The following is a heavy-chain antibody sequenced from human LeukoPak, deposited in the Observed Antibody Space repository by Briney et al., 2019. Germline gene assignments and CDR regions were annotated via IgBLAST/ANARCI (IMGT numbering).Heavy chain of an antibody. Sequence: SSETLSLTCTVSGYSISSGYYWGWIRQPPGQGLGWIGSIYHSGSTYYNPSLKSRVTISVDTSKNQFSLKLSSVTAADTAVYYCARVRDYDRPPMYYFDYWGQGTLVTVSS. D-gene: IGHD3-22*01. CDR1: GYSISSGYY. CDR2: IYHSGST. J-gene: IGHJ4*02. CDR3: ARVRDYDRPPMYYFDY. V-gene: IGHV4-38-2*02.